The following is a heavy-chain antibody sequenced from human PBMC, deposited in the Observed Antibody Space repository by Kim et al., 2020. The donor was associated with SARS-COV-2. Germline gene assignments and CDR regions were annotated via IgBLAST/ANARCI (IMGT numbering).Heavy chain of an antibody. J-gene: IGHJ3*01. V-gene: IGHV4-34*01. D-gene: IGHD6-19*01. CDR1: GGSFSGNY. CDR3: ARGQWYSRGWYGDAFDF. CDR2: INHSGST. Sequence: PETLSLTCAVYGGSFSGNYWSWIRQPSGKGLEWIGEINHSGSTNYNLSLKSRVTISVDTSKNQFSLKLSSVTAADTAVYYCARGQWYSRGWYGDAFDFWGQGTMVTVSS.